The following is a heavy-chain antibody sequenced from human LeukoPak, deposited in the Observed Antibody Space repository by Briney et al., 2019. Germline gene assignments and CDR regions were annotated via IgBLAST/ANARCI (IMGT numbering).Heavy chain of an antibody. CDR2: IYTNAST. D-gene: IGHD6-13*01. J-gene: IGHJ4*02. CDR3: ARSQPTYSSRWYYFDY. V-gene: IGHV4-4*07. Sequence: SETLSLTCTVSGGSISTYYWSWIRQPVGKGLEWIGRIYTNASTDYNPSLKSRVSMSVDTSKKQFSLKLSSVTAADTAVYYCARSQPTYSSRWYYFDYWGQGALVTVSS. CDR1: GGSISTYY.